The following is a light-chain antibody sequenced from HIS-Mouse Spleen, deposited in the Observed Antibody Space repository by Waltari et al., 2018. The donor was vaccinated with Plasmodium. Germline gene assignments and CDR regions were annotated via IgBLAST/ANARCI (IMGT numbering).Light chain of an antibody. CDR2: EDR. CDR3: YSTDRSGNHRV. J-gene: IGLJ3*02. CDR1: ALPKKY. Sequence: SYELTQPPSVSVSPGQTARITCSGDALPKKYAYWYQRKSGQAPVLVIYEDRKRPSGIPERLSGASSGRMATLTISGAQVEEEADYYCYSTDRSGNHRVFGGGTKLTVL. V-gene: IGLV3-10*01.